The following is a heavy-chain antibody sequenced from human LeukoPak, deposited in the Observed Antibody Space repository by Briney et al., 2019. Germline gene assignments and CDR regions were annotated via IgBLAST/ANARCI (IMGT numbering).Heavy chain of an antibody. Sequence: SETLSLTCAVYGGSFSGYYWSWIRQPPGKGLEWIGEINHSGRTNYNPSLKSRVTISVDTSKNQSSLKLSSVTAADTAVYYCARAARDDWVDPWGQGTLVTVSS. V-gene: IGHV4-34*01. J-gene: IGHJ5*02. CDR1: GGSFSGYY. CDR3: ARAARDDWVDP. CDR2: INHSGRT.